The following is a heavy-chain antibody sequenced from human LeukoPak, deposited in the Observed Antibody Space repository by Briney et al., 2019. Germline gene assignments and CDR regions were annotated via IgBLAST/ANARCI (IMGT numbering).Heavy chain of an antibody. CDR3: ARDDITMVRGVIYYYYGMDV. Sequence: GGSLRLSCAASGFTVSSNYMSWVRQAPGKGLEWVSVIYSGGSTYYADSVQDRFTISRDNSKNTLYLQMNSLRAEDTAVYYCARDDITMVRGVIYYYYGMDVWGQGTTVTVSS. V-gene: IGHV3-66*01. D-gene: IGHD3-10*01. J-gene: IGHJ6*02. CDR1: GFTVSSNY. CDR2: IYSGGST.